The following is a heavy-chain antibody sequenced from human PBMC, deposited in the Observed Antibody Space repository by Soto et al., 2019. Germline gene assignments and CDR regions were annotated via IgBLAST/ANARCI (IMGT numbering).Heavy chain of an antibody. V-gene: IGHV4-34*01. J-gene: IGHJ3*02. D-gene: IGHD4-17*01. Sequence: SETLSLTCAVYGGSFSGYYWSWIRQPPGKGLEWIGEINHSGSTNYNPSLKSRVTISVDTSKNQFSLKLSSVTAADTAVYYCAGMGVTTNDAFDIWGQGTMVTVSS. CDR2: INHSGST. CDR1: GGSFSGYY. CDR3: AGMGVTTNDAFDI.